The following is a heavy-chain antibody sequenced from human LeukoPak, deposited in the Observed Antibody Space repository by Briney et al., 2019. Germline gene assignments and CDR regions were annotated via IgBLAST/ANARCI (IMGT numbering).Heavy chain of an antibody. CDR1: GFTFSSYS. CDR3: ARDGGSYYVWGSYRCGAFDI. CDR2: ISSSSSYI. J-gene: IGHJ3*02. Sequence: GGSLRLSYAASGFTFSSYSMNWVRQAPGKGLEWVSSISSSSSYIYYADSVKGRFTISRDNAKNSLYLQMNSLRAEDTAVYYCARDGGSYYVWGSYRCGAFDIWGQGTMVTVSS. D-gene: IGHD3-16*02. V-gene: IGHV3-21*01.